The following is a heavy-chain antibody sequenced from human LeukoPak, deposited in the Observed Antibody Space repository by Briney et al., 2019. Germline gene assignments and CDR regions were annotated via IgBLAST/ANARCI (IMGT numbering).Heavy chain of an antibody. CDR1: GGSISSYY. J-gene: IGHJ4*02. Sequence: SETLSLTCTVPGGSISSYYWSWIRQPPGKGLEWIGYIYYSGSANYNPSLKSRVTISVDTTKNQFSLKLRSVTAADTAVYYCARGDYGANSDWGQGTLVTVSS. CDR3: ARGDYGANSD. V-gene: IGHV4-59*01. CDR2: IYYSGSA. D-gene: IGHD4-23*01.